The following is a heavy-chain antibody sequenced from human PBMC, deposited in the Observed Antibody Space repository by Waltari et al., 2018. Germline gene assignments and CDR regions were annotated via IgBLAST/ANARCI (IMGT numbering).Heavy chain of an antibody. CDR3: ATRPGYGSGSYYKGGFDY. J-gene: IGHJ4*02. D-gene: IGHD3-10*01. CDR1: GGSFSGYY. Sequence: QVQLQQWGAGLLKPSETLSLTCAVYGGSFSGYYWSWIRQPPGKGLEWIGEINHSGSTNSNPSLKSRVTISVDTSKNQFSLKLSSVTAADTAVYYCATRPGYGSGSYYKGGFDYWGQGTLVTVSS. CDR2: INHSGST. V-gene: IGHV4-34*01.